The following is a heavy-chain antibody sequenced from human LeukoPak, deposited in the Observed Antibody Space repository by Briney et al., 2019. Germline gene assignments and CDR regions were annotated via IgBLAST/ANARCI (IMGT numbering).Heavy chain of an antibody. CDR1: GYSFTSYW. D-gene: IGHD3-22*01. CDR2: IYPGDSDT. CDR3: ARHPNLYYYDSSAYSPSVDY. V-gene: IGHV5-51*01. Sequence: GESLKISCKGSGYSFTSYWIGWVRQMPGKGLEWMGIIYPGDSDTRYSPSFQGQVTISADQSISTAYLQWSSLKASDTAMYYCARHPNLYYYDSSAYSPSVDYWGQGTLVTVSS. J-gene: IGHJ4*02.